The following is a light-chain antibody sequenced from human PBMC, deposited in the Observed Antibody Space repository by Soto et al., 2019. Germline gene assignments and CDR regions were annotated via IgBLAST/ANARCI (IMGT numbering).Light chain of an antibody. Sequence: EIVLTQSPSTLSLSPGERATLSCSASQSVSSYLALYQQKPGQAPRLLIYDASNRATGIPARFSGSGSGTDFTLTISSLEPEDFAVYYCQQRSNWITFGQGTRLENK. V-gene: IGKV3-11*01. CDR2: DAS. J-gene: IGKJ5*01. CDR1: QSVSSY. CDR3: QQRSNWIT.